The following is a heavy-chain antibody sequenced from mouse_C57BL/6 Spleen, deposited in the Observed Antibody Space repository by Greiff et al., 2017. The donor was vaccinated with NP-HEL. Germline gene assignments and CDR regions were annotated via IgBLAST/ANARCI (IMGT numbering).Heavy chain of an antibody. Sequence: EVKLMESEGGLVQPGSSMKLSCTASGFTFSDYYMAWVRQVPEKGLEWVANINYDGSSTYYLDSLKSRFIISRDNAKNILYLQMSSLKSEDTATYYCAREMGSYWYFDVWGTGTTVTVSS. J-gene: IGHJ1*03. CDR1: GFTFSDYY. CDR2: INYDGSST. V-gene: IGHV5-16*01. CDR3: AREMGSYWYFDV. D-gene: IGHD1-1*01.